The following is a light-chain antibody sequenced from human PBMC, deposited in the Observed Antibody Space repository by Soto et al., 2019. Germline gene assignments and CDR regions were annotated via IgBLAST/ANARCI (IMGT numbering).Light chain of an antibody. CDR1: SSNIGAGYD. CDR3: QSYDSSLYV. J-gene: IGLJ1*01. V-gene: IGLV1-40*01. Sequence: QSVLTQPPSVSEAPGQRVTISCTGSSSNIGAGYDVHWYQQLPGTAPKLLIYGNSNRPSGVPDRFSGSKSGTSASLAITGLQAEDEADYYCQSYDSSLYVFGTG. CDR2: GNS.